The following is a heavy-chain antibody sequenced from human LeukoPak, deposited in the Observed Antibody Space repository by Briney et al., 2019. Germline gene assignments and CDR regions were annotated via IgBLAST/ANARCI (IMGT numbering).Heavy chain of an antibody. CDR3: ARAAYSSSMFDY. CDR2: IYYSGNT. Sequence: SETLSLTCTVSGGSISSSSYYWGWIRQPPGKELEWIGSIYYSGNTYYNPSLKSRVTISVDTSKKQFSLKLSSVTAADTAVYYCARAAYSSSMFDYWGQGTLVTVSS. CDR1: GGSISSSSYY. V-gene: IGHV4-39*01. J-gene: IGHJ4*02. D-gene: IGHD6-6*01.